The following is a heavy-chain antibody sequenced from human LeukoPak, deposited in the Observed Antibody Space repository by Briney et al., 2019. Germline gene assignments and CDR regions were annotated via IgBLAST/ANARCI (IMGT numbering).Heavy chain of an antibody. D-gene: IGHD1-7*01. V-gene: IGHV3-21*01. Sequence: PGGSLRLSCAASGFTFSTYGLNWLRQAPGKGLEWVACISNGPGHTFYADSVKGRFTISRDNARNSLYLQMNSLRAEDTAVYYCARDRDWNSGFDYWGQGTLVTVSS. J-gene: IGHJ4*02. CDR1: GFTFSTYG. CDR2: ISNGPGHT. CDR3: ARDRDWNSGFDY.